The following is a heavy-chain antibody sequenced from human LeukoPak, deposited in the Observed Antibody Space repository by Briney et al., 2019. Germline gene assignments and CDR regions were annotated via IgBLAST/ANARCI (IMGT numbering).Heavy chain of an antibody. Sequence: GGSLRLSCAASGFTFGSYSMNWVRQAPGKGLEWVSYISSSSSTIYYADSVKGRFTISRDNAKNSLYLQMNSLRAEDTAVYYCARDQTGFDYWGQGTLVTVSS. CDR2: ISSSSSTI. CDR3: ARDQTGFDY. J-gene: IGHJ4*02. V-gene: IGHV3-48*01. CDR1: GFTFGSYS.